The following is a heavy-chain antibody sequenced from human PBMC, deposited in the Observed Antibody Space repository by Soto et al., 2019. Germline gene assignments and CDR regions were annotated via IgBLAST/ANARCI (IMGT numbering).Heavy chain of an antibody. CDR3: AKEGDGYSYF. V-gene: IGHV1-69*11. D-gene: IGHD4-4*01. J-gene: IGHJ4*02. CDR2: IIPILGTA. Sequence: QVHLVQSGAEVKKPGSSMKGSCNASRGTFSSYAISWVRQAPGPGLEWLGGIIPILGTANYAQKIQGRVTITADESTGTAYMELSSLRSDDTAVYYCAKEGDGYSYFWGQGTLVTVSS. CDR1: RGTFSSYA.